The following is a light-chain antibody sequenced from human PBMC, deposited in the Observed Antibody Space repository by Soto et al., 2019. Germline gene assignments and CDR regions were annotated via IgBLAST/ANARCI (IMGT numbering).Light chain of an antibody. J-gene: IGKJ4*01. V-gene: IGKV3-20*01. Sequence: EIVLTQSPGTLSLSVGERVTLSCRASQSVSSYLAWYQQTPGQAPRLLIYDTSNRTTGTPDRFSGSRSETDYTLTISRLEPEDFTVYYCQQYGSSPLTFGGGTTVEIK. CDR1: QSVSSY. CDR2: DTS. CDR3: QQYGSSPLT.